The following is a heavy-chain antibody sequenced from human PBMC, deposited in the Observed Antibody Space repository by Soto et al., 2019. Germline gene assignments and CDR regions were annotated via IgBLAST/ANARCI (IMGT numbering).Heavy chain of an antibody. CDR3: ARAQASGGWSRYYYYVMDV. J-gene: IGHJ6*02. D-gene: IGHD6-19*01. V-gene: IGHV3-13*04. CDR2: IGTAGDT. Sequence: PGGSLRLSCAASGFTFSSYDMHWVRQATGKGLEWVSGIGTAGDTYYPGSVKGGFTISRENAKNSLFLQMNSLRAGDMAVYYCARAQASGGWSRYYYYVMDVWGQGTTVTVSS. CDR1: GFTFSSYD.